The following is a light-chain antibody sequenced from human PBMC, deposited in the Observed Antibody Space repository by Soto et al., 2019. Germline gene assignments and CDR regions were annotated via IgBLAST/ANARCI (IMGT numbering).Light chain of an antibody. CDR2: EVS. J-gene: IGLJ2*01. CDR1: SSDGGGYNY. CDR3: SSYAASNNLGV. Sequence: QSALTQPPSASGSPGQSVTISCIGTSSDGGGYNYVSWYQQHPGKAPKLMIYEVSKRPSGVPDRFSGSKSGTTASLTVSGLQAEDEADYYCSSYAASNNLGVFGGGTKVTVL. V-gene: IGLV2-8*01.